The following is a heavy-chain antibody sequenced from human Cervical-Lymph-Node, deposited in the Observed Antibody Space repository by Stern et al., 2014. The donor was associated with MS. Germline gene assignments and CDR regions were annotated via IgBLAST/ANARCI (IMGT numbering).Heavy chain of an antibody. CDR1: GHRLTNYW. CDR2: IYPGDSDS. V-gene: IGHV5-51*01. Sequence: VQLVQSGAEVKKPGESLKISCKGSGHRLTNYWIGWGRQMPGKGMEWMGIIYPGDSDSRYSPSFQGQVTISADKSISTAYLQWSSLKASDTAMYYCARRDESSGYQDYWGQGTLVTVSS. CDR3: ARRDESSGYQDY. D-gene: IGHD3-22*01. J-gene: IGHJ4*02.